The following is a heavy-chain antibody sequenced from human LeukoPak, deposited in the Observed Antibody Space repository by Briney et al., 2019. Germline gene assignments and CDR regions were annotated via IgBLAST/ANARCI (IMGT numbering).Heavy chain of an antibody. Sequence: GGSLRLSCAASGFTFSSYSMNWVRQAPGKGLEWVSAIGGSGGSTYYADSVKGRFTISRDNSKNTLYLQMNSLRAEDTAVYYCAKGYYYYDSSGYPDYWGQGTLVIVSS. D-gene: IGHD3-22*01. CDR2: IGGSGGST. V-gene: IGHV3-23*01. CDR3: AKGYYYYDSSGYPDY. J-gene: IGHJ4*02. CDR1: GFTFSSYS.